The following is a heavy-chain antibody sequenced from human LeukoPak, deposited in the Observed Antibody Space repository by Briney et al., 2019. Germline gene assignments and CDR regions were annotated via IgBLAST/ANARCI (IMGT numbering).Heavy chain of an antibody. V-gene: IGHV3-23*01. CDR2: ISGGGST. Sequence: HPGGSLRLSCAASGFTFSSYAMTWVRQALGTGLEWVSAISGGGSTYYADSVKGRFTISRDNSKNTLYLQMSSLRAEDTALYYCAKGPLIEVAGTTWDYWGQGTRVTVSS. D-gene: IGHD6-19*01. CDR3: AKGPLIEVAGTTWDY. CDR1: GFTFSSYA. J-gene: IGHJ4*02.